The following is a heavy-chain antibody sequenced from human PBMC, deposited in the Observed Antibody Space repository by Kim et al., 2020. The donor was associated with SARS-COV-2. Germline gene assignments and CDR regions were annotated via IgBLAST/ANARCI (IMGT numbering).Heavy chain of an antibody. CDR1: GFTFSSYW. V-gene: IGHV3-7*03. Sequence: GGSLRLSCAASGFTFSSYWMSWVRQAPGKGLEWVANIKQDGSEKYYVDSVKGRFTISRDNAKNSLYLQMNSLRAEDTAVYYCASQTYYYDSSGYYVWGQGTLVTVSS. D-gene: IGHD3-22*01. CDR3: ASQTYYYDSSGYYV. J-gene: IGHJ4*02. CDR2: IKQDGSEK.